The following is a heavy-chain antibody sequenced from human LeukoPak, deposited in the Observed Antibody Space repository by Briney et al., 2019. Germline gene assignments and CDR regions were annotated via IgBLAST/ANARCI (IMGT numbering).Heavy chain of an antibody. CDR3: AKAQNFIVGAKGSAFDY. D-gene: IGHD1-26*01. J-gene: IGHJ4*02. CDR1: GFTFSSYN. Sequence: GGSLRLSCEASGFTFSSYNMHWVRQAPGKGLEWVTFIWDDGNDKHYADSVKGRFTISRDNSKNTLYLQMDSLRAEDTAVYYCAKAQNFIVGAKGSAFDYWGQGTLVTVSS. V-gene: IGHV3-30*02. CDR2: IWDDGNDK.